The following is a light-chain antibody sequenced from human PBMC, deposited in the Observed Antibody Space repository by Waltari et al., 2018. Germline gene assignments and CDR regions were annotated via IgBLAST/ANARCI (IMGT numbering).Light chain of an antibody. CDR2: DAF. CDR1: QSFSRW. Sequence: DIQMTQFPSTLSASVVDRVTITCRDSQSFSRWLAWYQQKPGKAPKVLIYDAFTWESRVPSRFSGSGSVTEFTLAISSLQPDDFATYYCQQYSGYSGPFGGGTKVEIK. J-gene: IGKJ4*01. V-gene: IGKV1-5*01. CDR3: QQYSGYSGP.